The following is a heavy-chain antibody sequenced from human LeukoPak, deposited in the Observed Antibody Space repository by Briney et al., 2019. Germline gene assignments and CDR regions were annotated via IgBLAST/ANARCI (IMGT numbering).Heavy chain of an antibody. CDR1: GFTFSSYG. Sequence: PGRSLRLSCAASGFTFSSYGMHWVSQAPGKGLEWVAVIWYDGSNKYYADSVKGRFTISRDNPKNTLYLQMNSLRAEDTAVYYCARDGQKAIVVVTAIRKIDYWGQGTLVTVSS. CDR3: ARDGQKAIVVVTAIRKIDY. D-gene: IGHD2-21*02. CDR2: IWYDGSNK. J-gene: IGHJ4*02. V-gene: IGHV3-33*01.